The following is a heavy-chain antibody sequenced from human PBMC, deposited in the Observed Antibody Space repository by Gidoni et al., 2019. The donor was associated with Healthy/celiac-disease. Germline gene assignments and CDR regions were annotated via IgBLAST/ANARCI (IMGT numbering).Heavy chain of an antibody. CDR2: IYYSGST. CDR3: ARGPMDTAMVRRLRFDP. Sequence: QVQLQESGPGLVKPSQTLSLTCTVSGGLISSGGYYWSWIRQHPGKGLEWIGYIYYSGSTYYNPSLKSRVTISVDTSKNQFSLKLSSVTAADTAVYYCARGPMDTAMVRRLRFDPWGQGTLVTVSS. D-gene: IGHD5-18*01. V-gene: IGHV4-31*03. J-gene: IGHJ5*02. CDR1: GGLISSGGYY.